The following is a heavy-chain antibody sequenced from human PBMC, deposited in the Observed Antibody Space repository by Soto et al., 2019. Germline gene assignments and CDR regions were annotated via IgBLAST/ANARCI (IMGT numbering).Heavy chain of an antibody. V-gene: IGHV4-34*01. D-gene: IGHD3-22*01. CDR3: ARDYYDSSGRPTIDY. CDR1: GGSFSGYY. Sequence: SETLSLTGAVYGGSFSGYYWSWIRQPPGKGLEWIGEINHSGSTNYNPSLKSRVTISVDTSKNQFSLKLSSVTAADTAVYYCARDYYDSSGRPTIDYWGQGTLVTVSS. J-gene: IGHJ4*02. CDR2: INHSGST.